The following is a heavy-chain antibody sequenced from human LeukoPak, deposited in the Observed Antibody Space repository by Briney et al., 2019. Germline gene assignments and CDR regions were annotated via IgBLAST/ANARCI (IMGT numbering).Heavy chain of an antibody. CDR2: ISYDGSNK. D-gene: IGHD2-2*01. Sequence: GGSLRLSCAASGFTFSSYGMHWVRQAPGKGLEWVAVISYDGSNKYYADSVKGRFTISRDNSKNTLFLQMNSLRAEDTAVYCCARTSDYVFYDFDVWGQGTTVTVSS. J-gene: IGHJ6*02. CDR1: GFTFSSYG. CDR3: ARTSDYVFYDFDV. V-gene: IGHV3-30*03.